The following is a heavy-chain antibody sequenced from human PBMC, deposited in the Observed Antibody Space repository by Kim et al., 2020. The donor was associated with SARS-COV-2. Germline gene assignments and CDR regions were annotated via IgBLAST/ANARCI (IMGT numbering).Heavy chain of an antibody. D-gene: IGHD4-17*01. CDR3: TDLRGLVGG. CDR1: GFTFSDYW. CDR2: INTDGSRT. J-gene: IGHJ6*02. Sequence: GGSLRLSCAASGFTFSDYWMHWVRQVPGKGLVWVSRINTDGSRTNYADSVKGRFTISRDNAKNTLYLQMNSLRAEDTAIYYCTDLRGLVGGWGQGTTVTVSS. V-gene: IGHV3-74*01.